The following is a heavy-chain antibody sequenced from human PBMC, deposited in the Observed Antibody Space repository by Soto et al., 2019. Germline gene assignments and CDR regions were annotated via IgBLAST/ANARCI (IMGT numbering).Heavy chain of an antibody. J-gene: IGHJ3*02. CDR1: GGSISSYF. V-gene: IGHV4-59*01. D-gene: IGHD1-26*01. Sequence: QVQLQESGPRLVKPSETLSLTCTVSGGSISSYFWSWIRQSPGEGLEWIGYIFYSGTTNYSPSLKSRVTMSLGTAKNQCSLNLTSVTAADTAVYYCARGRGGTYDAFDIWGQGTMVTVSS. CDR3: ARGRGGTYDAFDI. CDR2: IFYSGTT.